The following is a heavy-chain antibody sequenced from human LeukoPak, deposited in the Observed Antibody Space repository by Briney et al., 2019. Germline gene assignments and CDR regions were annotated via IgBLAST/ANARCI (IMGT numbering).Heavy chain of an antibody. CDR2: INSDGYSI. D-gene: IGHD6-19*01. Sequence: GGSLRLSCAASGFTFSGYWMHWVRQAPGKGLVWVSRINSDGYSITYADSVKGRFTISRDNAKNTLYLQMDSLIAEDTAVYFCTRAGYSSGFDSWGQGTLITVSS. V-gene: IGHV3-74*03. CDR1: GFTFSGYW. J-gene: IGHJ5*01. CDR3: TRAGYSSGFDS.